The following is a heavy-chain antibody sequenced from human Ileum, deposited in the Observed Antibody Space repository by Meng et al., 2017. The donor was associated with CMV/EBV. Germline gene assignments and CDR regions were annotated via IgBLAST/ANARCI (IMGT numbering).Heavy chain of an antibody. D-gene: IGHD6-13*01. J-gene: IGHJ4*02. CDR1: GDSVSSNSAA. Sequence: QVQLQQSGPGLVKPSQTLSLTCAISGDSVSSNSAAWNWIRQSPSRGLEWLGRTYYRSKWYYDYAVSVKSRITINPDTSKNQFSLHLNSMTPEDTAVYYCGREESISAAGISRGFDYWGQGSLVTVSS. V-gene: IGHV6-1*01. CDR2: TYYRSKWYY. CDR3: GREESISAAGISRGFDY.